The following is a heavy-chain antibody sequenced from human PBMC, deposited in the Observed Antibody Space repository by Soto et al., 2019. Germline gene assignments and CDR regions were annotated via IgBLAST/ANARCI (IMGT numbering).Heavy chain of an antibody. CDR1: GYTFTGYY. CDR2: INPNSGGT. CDR3: ARDQGIAAAGTGLYYYYGMDV. V-gene: IGHV1-2*04. J-gene: IGHJ6*02. D-gene: IGHD6-13*01. Sequence: SVKVSCKASGYTFTGYYMHWVRQAPGQGLEWMGWINPNSGGTNYAQKFQGWVTMTRDTSISTAYMELSRLRSDDTAVYYCARDQGIAAAGTGLYYYYGMDVWGQGTKVTVSS.